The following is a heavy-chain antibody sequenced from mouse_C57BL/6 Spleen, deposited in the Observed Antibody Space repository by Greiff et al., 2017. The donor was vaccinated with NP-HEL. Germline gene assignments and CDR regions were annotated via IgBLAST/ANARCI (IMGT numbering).Heavy chain of an antibody. CDR1: GFTFSSYA. V-gene: IGHV5-4*01. CDR2: ISDGGSYT. D-gene: IGHD1-1*01. Sequence: VQLKESGGGLVKPGGSLKLSCAASGFTFSSYAMSWVRQTPEKRLEWVATISDGGSYTYYPDNVKGRFTISRDNAKNNMYLQMSHLKSEDTAMYYGARDHYYGSSYGRFAYWGQGTLVTVSA. J-gene: IGHJ3*01. CDR3: ARDHYYGSSYGRFAY.